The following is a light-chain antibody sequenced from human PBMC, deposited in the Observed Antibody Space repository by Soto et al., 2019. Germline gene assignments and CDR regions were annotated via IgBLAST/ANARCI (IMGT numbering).Light chain of an antibody. CDR1: QSISSW. Sequence: DIKVTQSPSTLSASVGDRVTITCRASQSISSWLAWYQQKPGKAPKLLIYDASTLESGVPSRFSGSGSGTEFTLTISSLQPDDFATYYCQEYNTYDTFGQGTKVDIK. CDR2: DAS. CDR3: QEYNTYDT. J-gene: IGKJ2*01. V-gene: IGKV1-5*01.